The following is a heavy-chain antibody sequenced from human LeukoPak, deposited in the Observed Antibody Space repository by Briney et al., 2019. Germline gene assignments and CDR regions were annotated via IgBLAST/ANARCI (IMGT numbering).Heavy chain of an antibody. CDR1: GFTFSSYA. CDR3: AKGYCSSTSCYFHYYGMDV. D-gene: IGHD2-2*01. Sequence: GSLRLSCAASGFTFSSYAMSWVRQAPGKGLEWVSAISGSGGSTYYADSVKGRFTISRDNSKNTLYLQMNSLRAEDTAVYYCAKGYCSSTSCYFHYYGMDVWGQGTTVTVSS. CDR2: ISGSGGST. V-gene: IGHV3-23*01. J-gene: IGHJ6*02.